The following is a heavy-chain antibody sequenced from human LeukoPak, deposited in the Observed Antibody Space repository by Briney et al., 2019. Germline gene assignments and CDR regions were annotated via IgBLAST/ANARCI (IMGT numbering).Heavy chain of an antibody. D-gene: IGHD6-13*01. CDR3: ARDGVGQQLVGRKNNYYYMDV. CDR2: IYYSGST. Sequence: PSETLSLTCTVSGGSISSYYWSWIRQPPGKGLEWIGYIYYSGSTNYNPSLKSRVTISGDTSKNQFSLKLRSVTAADTAVYYCARDGVGQQLVGRKNNYYYMDVWGKGTTVTISS. J-gene: IGHJ6*03. V-gene: IGHV4-59*01. CDR1: GGSISSYY.